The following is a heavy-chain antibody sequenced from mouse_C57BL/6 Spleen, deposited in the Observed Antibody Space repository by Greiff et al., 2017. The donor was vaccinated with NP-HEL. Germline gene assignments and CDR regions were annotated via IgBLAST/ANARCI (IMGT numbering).Heavy chain of an antibody. CDR2: IYPSDSET. V-gene: IGHV1-61*01. J-gene: IGHJ2*01. CDR3: ARRDYVDYYFDY. CDR1: GYTFTSYW. Sequence: VQLQQPGAELVRPGSSVKLSCKASGYTFTSYWMDWVKQRPGQGLEWIGNIYPSDSETHYNQKFKDKATLTVDKSSSTAYMQLSSLTSEDSAVYYCARRDYVDYYFDYWGQGTTLTVSS. D-gene: IGHD2-13*01.